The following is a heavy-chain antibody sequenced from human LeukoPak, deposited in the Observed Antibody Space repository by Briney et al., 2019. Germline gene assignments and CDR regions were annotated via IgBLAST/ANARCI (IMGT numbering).Heavy chain of an antibody. D-gene: IGHD2-15*01. Sequence: GRSLRLSCAASGFTVSSNYMSWVRQAPGKGLEWVSVIYSGGSTYYADSVKGRFTISRDNSKNTLYLQMNSLRVDDTAVYYCVREFGGSWGQGTLVTVSS. V-gene: IGHV3-66*01. CDR1: GFTVSSNY. CDR3: VREFGGS. CDR2: IYSGGST. J-gene: IGHJ4*02.